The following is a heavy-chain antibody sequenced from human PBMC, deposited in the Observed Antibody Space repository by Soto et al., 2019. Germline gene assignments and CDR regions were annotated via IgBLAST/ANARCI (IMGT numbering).Heavy chain of an antibody. CDR2: ISGSDGKT. V-gene: IGHV3-23*01. J-gene: IGHJ4*02. D-gene: IGHD3-3*01. Sequence: GGSLRLSCAASGFSFGSYALSWVRQAPGKGLEWVSTISGSDGKTFYADSVKGRFSISRGTSQSTLYLQMNSLRADDTAMYYCARWSYLDYWGQGTRVTVSS. CDR3: ARWSYLDY. CDR1: GFSFGSYA.